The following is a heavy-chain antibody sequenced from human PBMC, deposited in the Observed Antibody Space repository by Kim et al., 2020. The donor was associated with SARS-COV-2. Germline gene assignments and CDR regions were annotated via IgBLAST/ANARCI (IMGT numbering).Heavy chain of an antibody. CDR3: AAYSGYSSSWYGWAIDY. J-gene: IGHJ4*02. D-gene: IGHD6-13*01. CDR1: GGSISSSNW. Sequence: SETLSLTCAVSGGSISSSNWWSWVRQPPGKGLEWIGEIYHSGSTNYNPSLKSRVTISVDKSKNQFSLKLSSVTAADTAVYYCAAYSGYSSSWYGWAIDYWGQGTLVTVSS. CDR2: IYHSGST. V-gene: IGHV4-4*02.